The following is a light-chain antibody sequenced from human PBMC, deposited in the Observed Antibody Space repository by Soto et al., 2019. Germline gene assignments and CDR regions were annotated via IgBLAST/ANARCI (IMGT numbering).Light chain of an antibody. J-gene: IGLJ2*01. Sequence: QSALTQPPSASGSPGQSVTISCTGTSSDVGGYNYVSWYQQHPGKAPKLMIYEVFKRPSGVPDRFSASKSGNTASLTVSGLQAEDEADYYCSSYAGSINFVVFGGGTKVTVL. CDR2: EVF. CDR3: SSYAGSINFVV. CDR1: SSDVGGYNY. V-gene: IGLV2-8*01.